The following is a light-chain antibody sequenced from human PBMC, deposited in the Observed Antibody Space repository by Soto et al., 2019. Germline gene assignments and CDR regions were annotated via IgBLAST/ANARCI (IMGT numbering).Light chain of an antibody. Sequence: QSALTQPPSASGSPGQSVTISCTGTSSDVGDYNYVSWYQQHPGKAPKLTIYEVSKRPSGVPDRFSGSKSGNTASLTVSGLQAEDEADYYCSSDAGSNNWVFGGGTKVTVL. J-gene: IGLJ3*02. V-gene: IGLV2-8*01. CDR2: EVS. CDR3: SSDAGSNNWV. CDR1: SSDVGDYNY.